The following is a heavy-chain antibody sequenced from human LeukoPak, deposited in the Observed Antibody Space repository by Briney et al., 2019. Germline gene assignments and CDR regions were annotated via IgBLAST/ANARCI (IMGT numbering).Heavy chain of an antibody. CDR3: ARCADCSSTSCPNYYYYMDV. Sequence: SETLSLTCTVSGGSISSYYWSWIRQPPGKGLEWIGYIYHSGSTDYNPSIKSRVTISVDTSKSQFSLKLTSVTAADTAVYYCARCADCSSTSCPNYYYYMDVWGKGTTVTVSS. CDR1: GGSISSYY. CDR2: IYHSGST. J-gene: IGHJ6*03. D-gene: IGHD2-2*01. V-gene: IGHV4-4*09.